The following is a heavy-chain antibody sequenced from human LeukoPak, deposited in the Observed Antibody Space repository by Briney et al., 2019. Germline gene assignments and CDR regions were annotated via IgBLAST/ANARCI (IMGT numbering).Heavy chain of an antibody. Sequence: PLETLSLTCTVSGGSISSYYWSWIRQPPGKGLEWIGYIYYSGSTNYNPSLKSRVTISVDTSKNQFSLKLSSVTAADTAVYYCARRAFSSGYYYFDYWGQGTLVTVSS. V-gene: IGHV4-59*08. CDR2: IYYSGST. CDR3: ARRAFSSGYYYFDY. CDR1: GGSISSYY. J-gene: IGHJ4*02. D-gene: IGHD3-22*01.